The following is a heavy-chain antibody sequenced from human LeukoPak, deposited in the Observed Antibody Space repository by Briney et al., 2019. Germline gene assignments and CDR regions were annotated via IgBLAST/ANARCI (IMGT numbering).Heavy chain of an antibody. Sequence: SVKVSCKASGGTFSSYAISWVRQAPGQGVEWMGGIIPIFGTANYAQKFQGTVTITTDESTSTAYMELSSLRSEDTAVYYCARDAHPHYYDSSGGNYYYYYYMDVWGKGTTVTVSS. CDR3: ARDAHPHYYDSSGGNYYYYYYMDV. CDR2: IIPIFGTA. J-gene: IGHJ6*03. D-gene: IGHD3-22*01. CDR1: GGTFSSYA. V-gene: IGHV1-69*05.